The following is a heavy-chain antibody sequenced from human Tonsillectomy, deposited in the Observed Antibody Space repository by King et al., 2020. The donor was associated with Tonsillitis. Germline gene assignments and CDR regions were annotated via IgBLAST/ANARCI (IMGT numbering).Heavy chain of an antibody. CDR3: ARHVTIFGVVIETPYYFDY. J-gene: IGHJ4*02. Sequence: LQLQESGPGLVKPSEILSLTCTVSGGSISSSSNHWGWIRQPPGKGLEWIGSIYYSGSTYYNPSLKSRVTISVDTSKNQFSLKLSSVTAAETAVYYCARHVTIFGVVIETPYYFDYWGQGTLVTVSS. CDR2: IYYSGST. CDR1: GGSISSSSNH. D-gene: IGHD3-3*01. V-gene: IGHV4-39*01.